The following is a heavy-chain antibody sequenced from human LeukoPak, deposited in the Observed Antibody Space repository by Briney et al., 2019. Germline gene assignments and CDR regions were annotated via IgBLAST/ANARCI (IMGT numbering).Heavy chain of an antibody. CDR3: ARDDHSNYRFDF. CDR1: GGSISSYY. CDR2: ICSSGST. V-gene: IGHV4-59*01. J-gene: IGHJ4*02. Sequence: SETLSLTCTVSGGSISSYYWSWIRQPPGKGLEWIGYICSSGSTNYNPSLKSRVTISVDTSKNQFSLRVSSVTAADTAVYYCARDDHSNYRFDFWGQGTLVTVSS. D-gene: IGHD4-11*01.